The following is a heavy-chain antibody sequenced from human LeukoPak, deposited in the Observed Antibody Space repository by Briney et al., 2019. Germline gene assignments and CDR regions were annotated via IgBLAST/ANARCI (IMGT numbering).Heavy chain of an antibody. CDR2: FDYNGRT. V-gene: IGHV4-61*01. CDR1: GVTVSSGTYF. Sequence: SETLSLTCTVSGVTVSSGTYFLHWLRQPPGKGLEWIGYFDYNGRTNYSPSLKSRVTISIDTSKYQFSLKVRSVTAADTAVYYCARGIGWLTDHWGQGTLVTVSS. CDR3: ARGIGWLTDH. J-gene: IGHJ4*02. D-gene: IGHD6-19*01.